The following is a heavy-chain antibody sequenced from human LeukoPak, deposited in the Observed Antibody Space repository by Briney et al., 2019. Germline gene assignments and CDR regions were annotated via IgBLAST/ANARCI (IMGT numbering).Heavy chain of an antibody. D-gene: IGHD3-22*01. J-gene: IGHJ4*02. CDR3: AKGEHYYDSSGYATPDY. CDR1: GFTFSSYG. V-gene: IGHV3-30*02. CDR2: IRYDGSNK. Sequence: GGSLRLSCAASGFTFSSYGMHWVRQAPGKGLEWVAFIRYDGSNKYYADSVNGRFTISRGNSKNTLYLQMNSLRAEDTAVYYCAKGEHYYDSSGYATPDYWGQGTLVTVSS.